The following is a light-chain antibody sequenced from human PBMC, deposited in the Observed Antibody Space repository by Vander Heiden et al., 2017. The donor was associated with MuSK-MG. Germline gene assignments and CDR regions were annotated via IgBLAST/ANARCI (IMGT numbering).Light chain of an antibody. CDR2: DAS. Sequence: DIQMTQSPSSLSASVGDRVTITCQASQDISNYLNWYQQKPWKAPKLLLYDASNLETGVPSRFRGRGSGTDFTFTISSLQPEDFATYYCQEDYNPALTFGGGTKVKIK. CDR3: QEDYNPALT. J-gene: IGKJ4*01. CDR1: QDISNY. V-gene: IGKV1-33*01.